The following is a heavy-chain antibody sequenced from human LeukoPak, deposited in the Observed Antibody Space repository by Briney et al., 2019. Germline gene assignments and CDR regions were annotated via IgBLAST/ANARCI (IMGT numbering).Heavy chain of an antibody. J-gene: IGHJ3*02. CDR2: IYHSGST. V-gene: IGHV4-30-2*01. D-gene: IGHD3-9*01. Sequence: SETLSLTCAVSGGSISSGGYSWSWIRQPPGKGLEWIGYIYHSGSTYYNPSLKSRVTISVDRSKNQFSLKLSSVTAADTAVYYCARGGTILTGYYKNTHAFDIWGQGTMVTVSS. CDR1: GGSISSGGYS. CDR3: ARGGTILTGYYKNTHAFDI.